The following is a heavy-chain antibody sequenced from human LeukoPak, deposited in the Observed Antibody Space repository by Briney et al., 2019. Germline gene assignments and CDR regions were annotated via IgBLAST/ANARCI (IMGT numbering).Heavy chain of an antibody. CDR2: IDPSDSYT. CDR1: GYSFTSYW. CDR3: ARHELEEIATGDAFDI. D-gene: IGHD5-24*01. J-gene: IGHJ3*02. Sequence: GESLRISCKGSGYSFTSYWISWVRQMPGKGLEWMGRIDPSDSYTNYSPSFQGHVTISADKSISTAYLQWSSLKASDTAMYYCARHELEEIATGDAFDIWGQGTMVTVSS. V-gene: IGHV5-10-1*01.